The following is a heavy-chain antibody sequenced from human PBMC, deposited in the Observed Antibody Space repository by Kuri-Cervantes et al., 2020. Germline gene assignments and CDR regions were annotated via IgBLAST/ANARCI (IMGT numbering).Heavy chain of an antibody. CDR1: GYTFTGYY. V-gene: IGHV1-18*04. CDR2: ISAYNGNT. D-gene: IGHD3-16*01. Sequence: ASVKVSCKASGYTFTGYYMHWVRQAPGQGLEWMGWISAYNGNTNYAQKLQGRVTMTTDTSTSTAYMELRSLRSDDTAVYYCARVRIMITFGGVGSFDYWGQGTLVTVSS. CDR3: ARVRIMITFGGVGSFDY. J-gene: IGHJ4*02.